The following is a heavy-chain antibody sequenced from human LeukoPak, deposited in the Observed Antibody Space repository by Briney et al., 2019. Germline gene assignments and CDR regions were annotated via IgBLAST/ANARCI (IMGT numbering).Heavy chain of an antibody. CDR1: GFTFSSRDW. CDR2: IKQDGSEK. J-gene: IGHJ4*02. V-gene: IGHV3-7*01. CDR3: VKDNPLDY. Sequence: PGGSLRLSCVASGFTFSSRDWMTWVRQAPGKGLEWVANIKQDGSEKNYVDSVKGRFTISRDNSKNTLYLHINSLRPEETALYYCVKDNPLDYWGQGTLVIVSS. D-gene: IGHD1-14*01.